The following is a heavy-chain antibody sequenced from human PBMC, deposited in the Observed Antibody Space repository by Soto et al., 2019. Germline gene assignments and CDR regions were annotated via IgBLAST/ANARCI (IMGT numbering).Heavy chain of an antibody. D-gene: IGHD3-22*01. CDR2: ISYDGSNK. Sequence: QVQLVESGGGVVQPGRSLRLSCAASGFTFSSYAMHWVRQAPGKGLEWVAVISYDGSNKYYADSVKGRFTISRDNSKNTLYLHMNSLRAEDTAVYYCARDLRDSSGYFLHWGQGTLVTVSS. CDR3: ARDLRDSSGYFLH. CDR1: GFTFSSYA. V-gene: IGHV3-30-3*01. J-gene: IGHJ4*02.